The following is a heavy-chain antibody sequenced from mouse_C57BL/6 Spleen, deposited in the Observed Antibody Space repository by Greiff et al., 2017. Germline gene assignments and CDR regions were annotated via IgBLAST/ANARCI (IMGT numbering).Heavy chain of an antibody. D-gene: IGHD2-4*01. CDR1: GYAFSSYD. Sequence: VQLQESGAELVKPGASVKISCKASGYAFSSYDMNWVKQRPGKGLEWIGQIYPRDGSTKYNEKFKGKATLSVDKSSSTAYMELRSLTSEDSAVYFCARFDDDYDYYAMDDWGKGTSVTVSS. V-gene: IGHV1-85*01. J-gene: IGHJ4*01. CDR3: ARFDDDYDYYAMDD. CDR2: IYPRDGST.